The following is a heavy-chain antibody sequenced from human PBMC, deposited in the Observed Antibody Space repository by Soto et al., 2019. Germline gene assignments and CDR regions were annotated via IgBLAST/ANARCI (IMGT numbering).Heavy chain of an antibody. CDR2: IYGDDDK. CDR1: GFSLTTSGVG. CDR3: AHNPSYCTNWYIRDDWFDP. Sequence: QITLNESGPALVKPTQTLTLTCTFSGFSLTTSGVGVHWLRQPPGKALEWLAVIYGDDDKRYNPSLETRLTITKDTSKNQVVLTMTNMDPLDTATYYCAHNPSYCTNWYIRDDWFDPWGQGTLVTVS. J-gene: IGHJ5*02. V-gene: IGHV2-5*02. D-gene: IGHD6-13*01.